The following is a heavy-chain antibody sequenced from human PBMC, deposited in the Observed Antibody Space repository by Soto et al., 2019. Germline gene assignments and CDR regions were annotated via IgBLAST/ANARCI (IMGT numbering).Heavy chain of an antibody. D-gene: IGHD3-22*01. V-gene: IGHV3-48*01. CDR2: ISSSSSTI. J-gene: IGHJ4*02. Sequence: QPGGSLRLSCAASGFTFSTYSMNWVRQAPGKGLEWVSYISSSSSTIFYTDSVKGRFTVSRDNAKNSLYLQMNSLRAEDTAVYYCAIPMYYYDRSGPPAVWGPGTLVNLSS. CDR3: AIPMYYYDRSGPPAV. CDR1: GFTFSTYS.